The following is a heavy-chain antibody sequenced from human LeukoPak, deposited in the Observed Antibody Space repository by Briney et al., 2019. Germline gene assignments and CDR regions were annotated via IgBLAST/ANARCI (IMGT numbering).Heavy chain of an antibody. D-gene: IGHD3-10*01. J-gene: IGHJ4*02. V-gene: IGHV3-23*01. CDR3: AYPGSGELTG. CDR2: ISGNAGST. CDR1: GFTLSSYA. Sequence: GGSLRLSCAASGFTLSSYAMSWVRQAPGKGLEWVSLISGNAGSTYYADSVKGRFTISRDITKNTLYLQMNSLRAEDTAVYYCAYPGSGELTGWGQGTLVTVSS.